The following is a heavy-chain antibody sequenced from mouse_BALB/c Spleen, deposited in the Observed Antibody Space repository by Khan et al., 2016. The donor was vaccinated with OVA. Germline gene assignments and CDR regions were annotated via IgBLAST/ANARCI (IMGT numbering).Heavy chain of an antibody. V-gene: IGHV5-6*01. Sequence: EVELVESGGDLVKPGGSLKLSCAASGFTFSNYGMSWVRQIPDKRLEWVATINSDGTYTYYPDSVKGLFIISRNNAKNTLYLEMSSLKSEDTAMYYCASDVTGSFAYWGQGTLVTVSA. CDR1: GFTFSNYG. CDR3: ASDVTGSFAY. D-gene: IGHD4-1*01. J-gene: IGHJ3*01. CDR2: INSDGTYT.